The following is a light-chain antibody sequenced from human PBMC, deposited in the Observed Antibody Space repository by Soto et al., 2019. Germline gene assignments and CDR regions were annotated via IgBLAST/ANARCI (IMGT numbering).Light chain of an antibody. CDR1: SSNIEIYY. V-gene: IGLV1-47*01. Sequence: QSVLTQPPSASGTPGQRVTISCSGSSSNIEIYYVYWYQQLPGMAPKLLIYRNNQRPSGVPDRFSGSKSGTAASLAISGLRSEDEGDYYCAVWDGSLRGVLFGGGTKLTVL. CDR2: RNN. J-gene: IGLJ2*01. CDR3: AVWDGSLRGVL.